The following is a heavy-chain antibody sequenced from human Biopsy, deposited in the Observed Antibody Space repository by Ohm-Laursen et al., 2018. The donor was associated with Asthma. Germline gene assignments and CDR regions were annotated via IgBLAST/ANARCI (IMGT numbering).Heavy chain of an antibody. V-gene: IGHV1-69*01. D-gene: IGHD5-12*01. Sequence: SSVKVSCKASGTTFSSYSLSWVRQAPGQGLEWMGGIIPVFPTANYPQKFQGRVTISADESTKTAYMELSSLTSEDTAVYYCARAPGPRIVGNDYGIPRHYFFDSWGQGTLVTVSS. CDR2: IIPVFPTA. CDR3: ARAPGPRIVGNDYGIPRHYFFDS. J-gene: IGHJ4*02. CDR1: GTTFSSYS.